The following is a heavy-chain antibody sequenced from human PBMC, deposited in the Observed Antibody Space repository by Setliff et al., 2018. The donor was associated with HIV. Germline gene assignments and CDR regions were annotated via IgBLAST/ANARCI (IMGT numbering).Heavy chain of an antibody. J-gene: IGHJ4*02. Sequence: SLRLSCAAARFSFSSYAMSWVRQAPGKGLEWVSVISGSGGKTDYADSVKGRFVISRDNSKNTLYLQMNSLRAEDTALYHCASSGSYYVPYFNSWGQGTQVTVSS. CDR2: ISGSGGKT. V-gene: IGHV3-23*01. D-gene: IGHD1-26*01. CDR1: RFSFSSYA. CDR3: ASSGSYYVPYFNS.